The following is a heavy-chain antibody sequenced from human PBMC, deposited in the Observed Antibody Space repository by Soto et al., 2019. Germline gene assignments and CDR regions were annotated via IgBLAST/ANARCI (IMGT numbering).Heavy chain of an antibody. J-gene: IGHJ4*02. CDR1: GFSLRTSKVA. D-gene: IGHD3-3*01. CDR3: AHVLSGRNDY. CDR2: IYWDDDK. Sequence: SGPTLVNPTQTLTLTCTFSGFSLRTSKVAVGWIRQAPGKALEWLALIYWDDDKRYSISLSSRLIITKDTSKNQVVLTMTIMDPVDTATYYCAHVLSGRNDYWGQGILVTAPQ. V-gene: IGHV2-5*02.